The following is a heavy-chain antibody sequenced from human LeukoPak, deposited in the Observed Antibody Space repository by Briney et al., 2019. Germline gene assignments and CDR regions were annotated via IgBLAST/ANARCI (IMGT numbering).Heavy chain of an antibody. J-gene: IGHJ4*02. V-gene: IGHV1-2*02. CDR3: ARGWDFWSGYYILDFDY. CDR2: INPNSGGT. CDR1: GYTFTGYY. Sequence: ASVKLSCKASGYTFTGYYMHWVRQAPGQGLGWMGWINPNSGGTNYAQKFQGRVTMTSDTSISTAYMELSRLRSDDTAVYYCARGWDFWSGYYILDFDYWGQGSLVTVSS. D-gene: IGHD3-3*01.